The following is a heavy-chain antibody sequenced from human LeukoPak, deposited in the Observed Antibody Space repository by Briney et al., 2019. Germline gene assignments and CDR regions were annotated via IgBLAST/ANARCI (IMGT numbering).Heavy chain of an antibody. Sequence: PGGSLRLSCAASGFTSRNYAMHWVRQAPGKGLEWVAVISDDGKNKYYADSVKGRFTISRDNSKNTLYLQMNSLRAEDSAVYYCARDQWELNYWGQGTPVTVSS. CDR2: ISDDGKNK. D-gene: IGHD1-26*01. CDR3: ARDQWELNY. CDR1: GFTSRNYA. J-gene: IGHJ4*02. V-gene: IGHV3-30*04.